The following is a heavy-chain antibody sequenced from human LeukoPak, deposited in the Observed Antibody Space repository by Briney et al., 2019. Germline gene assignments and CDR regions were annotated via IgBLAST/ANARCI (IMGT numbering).Heavy chain of an antibody. J-gene: IGHJ4*02. Sequence: GGSLRLSCAASGFTFSTYGMSWVRQAPGKGLEWVSGISGSGGSKYYADSVKGRFTISRDNAKNSLYLQMNSLRAEDTAVYYCARDEGAARPGVCDYWGQGTLVTVSS. CDR1: GFTFSTYG. CDR3: ARDEGAARPGVCDY. CDR2: ISGSGGSK. D-gene: IGHD6-6*01. V-gene: IGHV3-23*01.